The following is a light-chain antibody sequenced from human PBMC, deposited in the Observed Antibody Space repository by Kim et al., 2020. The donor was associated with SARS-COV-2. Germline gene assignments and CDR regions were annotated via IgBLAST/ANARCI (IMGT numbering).Light chain of an antibody. CDR3: QHYGTAWT. CDR2: GVS. J-gene: IGKJ1*01. Sequence: LSPGERAPLSFRASQSVNNKYLAWYQHKPGQAPRVLIHGVSTRSTGIPDRFSATGSGTEFTLTISRLGPEDFAVYYCQHYGTAWTFGHRTKVDIK. V-gene: IGKV3-20*01. CDR1: QSVNNKY.